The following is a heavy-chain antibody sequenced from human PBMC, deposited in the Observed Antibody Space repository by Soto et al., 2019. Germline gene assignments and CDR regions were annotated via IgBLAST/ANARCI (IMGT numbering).Heavy chain of an antibody. CDR3: ARIQLGYDAFDI. J-gene: IGHJ3*02. CDR1: GFTFSSYS. D-gene: IGHD6-6*01. V-gene: IGHV3-21*01. CDR2: ISSSIYYI. Sequence: PGGSLRLSCAASGFTFSSYSMNWVRQAPGKRLECVSSISSSIYYIXXAYSMRRXXTISIDNAKNSLYQQXSSLTDEDAAXYYCARIQLGYDAFDIWGQGTMVTXS.